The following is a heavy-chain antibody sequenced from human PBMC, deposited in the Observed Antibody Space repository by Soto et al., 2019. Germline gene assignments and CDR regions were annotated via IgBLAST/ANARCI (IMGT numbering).Heavy chain of an antibody. D-gene: IGHD1-20*01. Sequence: GGSLRLSCAASGFTVSANYMGWVRLAPGKGLEWVSVLSSGGRTYYPDSVEGRFTISGDNSKNTVYLQMHSLRAGDTAVYYCATNNTPGGMDVWGQGTTVTVSS. CDR1: GFTVSANY. J-gene: IGHJ6*02. V-gene: IGHV3-53*01. CDR3: ATNNTPGGMDV. CDR2: LSSGGRT.